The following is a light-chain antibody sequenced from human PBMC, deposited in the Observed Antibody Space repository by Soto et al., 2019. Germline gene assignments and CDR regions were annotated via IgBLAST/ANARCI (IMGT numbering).Light chain of an antibody. V-gene: IGLV2-14*02. CDR3: SSHTSSRTRV. CDR1: SSDIGSYNL. CDR2: EVT. J-gene: IGLJ2*01. Sequence: QSVLTQPASVSGSPGQSITISCTGTSSDIGSYNLVSWYQQYPGKAPKLMIYEVTNRPSGISNRFSGSKSGNTASLTISGLQAEDEADYYCSSHTSSRTRVFGGGTQLTVL.